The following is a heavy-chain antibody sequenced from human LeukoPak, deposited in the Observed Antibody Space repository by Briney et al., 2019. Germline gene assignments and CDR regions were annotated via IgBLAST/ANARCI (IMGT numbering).Heavy chain of an antibody. CDR1: GYTFSGYY. CDR2: ISPSTGGT. Sequence: GASVKVSCKASGYTFSGYYIHWVRQAPGQGLEWMGWISPSTGGTNYAQKFQGRVTMTTDTSISTAYMELSRLRSDDTAVYYCAREELLAFDYWGQGSLVTVSP. V-gene: IGHV1-2*02. CDR3: AREELLAFDY. D-gene: IGHD1-7*01. J-gene: IGHJ4*02.